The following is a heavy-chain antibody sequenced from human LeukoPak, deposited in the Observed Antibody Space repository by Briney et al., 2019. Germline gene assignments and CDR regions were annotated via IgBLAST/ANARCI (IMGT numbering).Heavy chain of an antibody. CDR2: IKQDGSEK. Sequence: GGSLRLSCAASGFTFTNYAMCWVRQAPGKGLEWVANIKQDGSEKYYVDSVKGRFTISRDNAKNSLYLQMNSLRAEDTAVYYCARGSPYFDYWGQGTLVTVSS. D-gene: IGHD3-10*01. J-gene: IGHJ4*02. V-gene: IGHV3-7*01. CDR1: GFTFTNYA. CDR3: ARGSPYFDY.